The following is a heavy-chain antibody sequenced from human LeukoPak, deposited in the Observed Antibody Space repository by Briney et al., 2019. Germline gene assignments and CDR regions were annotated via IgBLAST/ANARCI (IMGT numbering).Heavy chain of an antibody. CDR1: GDSVSSNSAG. Sequence: SQTLSLTCAISGDSVSSNSAGWNWIRQSPSRGLEWLGRTYYRSKWYNDFAPSVRNRITINPDTSKNQFSLQLNSVTPEDTAVYYCARVTGYMIEDYFDYWGQGTLVTVSS. V-gene: IGHV6-1*01. CDR3: ARVTGYMIEDYFDY. J-gene: IGHJ4*02. D-gene: IGHD3-22*01. CDR2: TYYRSKWYN.